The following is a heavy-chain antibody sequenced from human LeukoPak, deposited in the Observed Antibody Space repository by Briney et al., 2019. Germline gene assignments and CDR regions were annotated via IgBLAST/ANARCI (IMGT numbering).Heavy chain of an antibody. CDR3: ARVTRSPFGWFDP. CDR1: GFTFDDYA. J-gene: IGHJ5*02. D-gene: IGHD4-17*01. Sequence: GRSLRLSCAASGFTFDDYAMHWVRQAPGKGLEWVSSISGSSTYIYYTDSVKGRFTISRDNAKNSLYLQMNSLRAEDTAVYYCARVTRSPFGWFDPWGQGTLVTVSS. CDR2: ISGSSTYI. V-gene: IGHV3-21*01.